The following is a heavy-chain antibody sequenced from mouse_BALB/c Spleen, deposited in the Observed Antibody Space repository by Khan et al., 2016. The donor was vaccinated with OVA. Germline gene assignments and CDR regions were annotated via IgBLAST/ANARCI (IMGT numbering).Heavy chain of an antibody. CDR1: GYTFTNYG. V-gene: IGHV9-3-1*01. CDR3: ARFFYGNYFDY. D-gene: IGHD2-1*01. Sequence: QIQLVQSGPELKKPGETVKISCKASGYTFTNYGMNWVKQAPGKGLKWMGWINTYTGEPTYADDFKGRFAFSLETSASTAYLQINNLKNEDTATYFCARFFYGNYFDYWGQGTTLTVSS. J-gene: IGHJ2*01. CDR2: INTYTGEP.